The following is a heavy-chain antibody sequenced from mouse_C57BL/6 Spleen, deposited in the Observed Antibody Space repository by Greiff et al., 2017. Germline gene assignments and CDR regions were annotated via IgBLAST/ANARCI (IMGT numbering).Heavy chain of an antibody. Sequence: EVKVVESEGGLVKPGGSLKLSCAASGFTFSSYTMSWVRQTPEKRLEWVATISGGGGNTYYPDSVKGRFTISRDNAKNTLYLQMSSLRSEDTALYYCANYYGSSYGGAMDYWGQGTSVTVSS. CDR3: ANYYGSSYGGAMDY. CDR2: ISGGGGNT. CDR1: GFTFSSYT. J-gene: IGHJ4*01. V-gene: IGHV5-9*01. D-gene: IGHD1-1*01.